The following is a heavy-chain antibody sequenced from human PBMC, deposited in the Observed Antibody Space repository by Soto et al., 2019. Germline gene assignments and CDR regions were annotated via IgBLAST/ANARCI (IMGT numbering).Heavy chain of an antibody. CDR1: GGTFRNYA. J-gene: IGHJ4*02. V-gene: IGHV1-69*01. CDR3: AIPLPKQYVVRRAFDH. Sequence: QVQLVQSGAEVKKPGSSVKLSCKTSGGTFRNYAINWVRQAPGQGLEWMGGSIPVFGTANYAQTFQGRFTITADESTSTAYMEISSMRSEDTAVYYCAIPLPKQYVVRRAFDHWGQGTLVTVSS. D-gene: IGHD2-21*01. CDR2: SIPVFGTA.